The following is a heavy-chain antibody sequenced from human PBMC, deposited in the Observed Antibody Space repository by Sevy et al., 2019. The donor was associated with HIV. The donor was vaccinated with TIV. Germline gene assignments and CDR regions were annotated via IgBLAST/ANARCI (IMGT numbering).Heavy chain of an antibody. J-gene: IGHJ4*02. CDR2: ISSDGTNK. V-gene: IGHV3-30*03. CDR1: GFPLRTYV. Sequence: GSLRLSCVASGFPLRTYVMHWIRQAPGKRLEWVALISSDGTNKKYADSVKGRFTISRDNSKNILYLQMNSLRDEDTAVYYCARDPHEIMLSGSYYLYWGQGTRVTVSS. D-gene: IGHD1-26*01. CDR3: ARDPHEIMLSGSYYLY.